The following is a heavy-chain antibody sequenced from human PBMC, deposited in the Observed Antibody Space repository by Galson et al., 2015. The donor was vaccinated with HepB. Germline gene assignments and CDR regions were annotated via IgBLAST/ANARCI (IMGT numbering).Heavy chain of an antibody. CDR2: ISGSGGWT. J-gene: IGHJ4*02. CDR1: GLSFSHYA. D-gene: IGHD2-15*01. V-gene: IGHV3-23*01. CDR3: AKGSGETWYYFDS. Sequence: SLRLSCAGSGLSFSHYAMSWVRQAPGEGLGWIAAISGSGGWTYYADSAKDRFTISRDSSKSTLFLQVNSLGAEDTAIYYCAKGSGETWYYFDSWGPGILVTVSS.